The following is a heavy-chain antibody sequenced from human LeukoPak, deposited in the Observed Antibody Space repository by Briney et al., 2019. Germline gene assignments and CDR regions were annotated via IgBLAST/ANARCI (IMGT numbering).Heavy chain of an antibody. CDR1: GGSFSGYY. V-gene: IGHV4-34*01. J-gene: IGHJ4*02. D-gene: IGHD1-20*01. Sequence: SETLSLTCAVYGGSFSGYYWSWIRQPPGKGLEWIGEINHSGSTNYNPSLKSRVTISVDTSKNQFSLKLSSVTAADTAVYYCARGYGITGRLRTTHTLDYWGQGTLVTVSS. CDR3: ARGYGITGRLRTTHTLDY. CDR2: INHSGST.